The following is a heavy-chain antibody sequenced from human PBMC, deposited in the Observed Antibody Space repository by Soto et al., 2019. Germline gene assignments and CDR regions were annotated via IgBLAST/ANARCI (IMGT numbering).Heavy chain of an antibody. D-gene: IGHD2-21*02. CDR1: GFTFTNYY. V-gene: IGHV1-46*01. CDR2: INPSNGFT. J-gene: IGHJ6*02. Sequence: QVQLVQSVTELKKPGASVSLSCKASGFTFTNYYFNWVRQSPGEGLQWMGIINPSNGFTSYSQKFQDRVTMTTDTSRNTVYMEVRSLRFEDTAVYFCARDRPDTYCGGDCPLGYYYHGMDVWGQGTAVTVSS. CDR3: ARDRPDTYCGGDCPLGYYYHGMDV.